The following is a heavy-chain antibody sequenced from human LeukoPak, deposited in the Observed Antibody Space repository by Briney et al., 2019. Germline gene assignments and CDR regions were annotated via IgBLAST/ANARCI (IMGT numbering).Heavy chain of an antibody. CDR2: INHSGST. Sequence: SETLSLTCAVCGGSFSGYYWSWIRQPAGKGLEWIGEINHSGSTNYNPSLKSRVTISVDTSKNQFSLKLSSVTAADTAVYYCARGKKHYYYYMDVWGKGTTVTVSS. V-gene: IGHV4-34*01. J-gene: IGHJ6*03. CDR1: GGSFSGYY. CDR3: ARGKKHYYYYMDV.